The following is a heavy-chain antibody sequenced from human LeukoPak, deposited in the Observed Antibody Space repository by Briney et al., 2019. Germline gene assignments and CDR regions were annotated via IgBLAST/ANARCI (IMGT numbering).Heavy chain of an antibody. V-gene: IGHV3-23*01. CDR1: HFTFSSHA. Sequence: GGSLRLSCATSHFTFSSHAMNWVRQAPGKGLAWVSSISDDDDSTYYADSVKGRFTISRDNSKNTLYLDMNNLRAEDTALYFCAKTLFGFSYGKIDYWGQGTLVTVSS. D-gene: IGHD5-18*01. J-gene: IGHJ4*02. CDR2: ISDDDDST. CDR3: AKTLFGFSYGKIDY.